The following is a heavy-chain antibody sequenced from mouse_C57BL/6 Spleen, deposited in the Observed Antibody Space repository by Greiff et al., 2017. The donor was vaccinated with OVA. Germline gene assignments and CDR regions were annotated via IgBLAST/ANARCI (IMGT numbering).Heavy chain of an antibody. Sequence: QVQLKQPGAELVKPGASVKLSCKASGYTFTSYWMHWVKQRPGRGLEWIGRIDPNSGGTKYNEKFKSKATLTVDKPSSTAYMQLSSLTSEDSAVYYCASDDYPYWYFDVWGTGTTVTVSS. V-gene: IGHV1-72*01. CDR1: GYTFTSYW. CDR2: IDPNSGGT. D-gene: IGHD2-4*01. J-gene: IGHJ1*03. CDR3: ASDDYPYWYFDV.